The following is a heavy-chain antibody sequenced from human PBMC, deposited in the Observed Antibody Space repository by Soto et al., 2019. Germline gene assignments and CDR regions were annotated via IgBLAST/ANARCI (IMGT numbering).Heavy chain of an antibody. J-gene: IGHJ4*02. Sequence: SETLSLTCTVSGGSISSGGYYWSWIRQHPGKGLEWIGYIYYSGSTYYNPSLKSRVTISVDTSKNQFSLKLSSVTAADTAVYYCARHFSVDYFDYWGQVDLVTVSS. V-gene: IGHV4-31*03. CDR3: ARHFSVDYFDY. CDR1: GGSISSGGYY. CDR2: IYYSGST.